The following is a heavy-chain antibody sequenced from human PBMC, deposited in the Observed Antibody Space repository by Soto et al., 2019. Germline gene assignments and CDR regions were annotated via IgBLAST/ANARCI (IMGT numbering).Heavy chain of an antibody. D-gene: IGHD6-6*01. Sequence: PSETLSLTCAVSGYSISSGYYWGWIRQPPGKGLEWIGSIYHSGSTYYNPSLKSRVTISVDTSKNQFSLKLSSVTAADTAVYYCARAYSRSPGRKFQHWGKGPLVIVSS. CDR3: ARAYSRSPGRKFQH. V-gene: IGHV4-38-2*01. J-gene: IGHJ1*01. CDR1: GYSISSGYY. CDR2: IYHSGST.